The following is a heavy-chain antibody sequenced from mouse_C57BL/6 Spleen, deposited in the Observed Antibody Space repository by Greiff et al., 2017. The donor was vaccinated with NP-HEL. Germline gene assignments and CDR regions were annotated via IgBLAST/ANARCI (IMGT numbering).Heavy chain of an antibody. CDR2: IYPGDGDT. Sequence: QVQLQQPGPELVKPGASVKISCKASGYAFSSSWMNWVKQRPGKGLEWIGRIYPGDGDTNYNGKFKGKATLTADKSSSTAYMQLSSLTSEDSAVYFCARSGSLYFDYWGQGTTLTVSS. V-gene: IGHV1-82*01. D-gene: IGHD1-1*01. J-gene: IGHJ2*01. CDR1: GYAFSSSW. CDR3: ARSGSLYFDY.